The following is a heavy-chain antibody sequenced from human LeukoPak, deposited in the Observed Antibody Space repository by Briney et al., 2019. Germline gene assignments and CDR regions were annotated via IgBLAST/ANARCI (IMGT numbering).Heavy chain of an antibody. J-gene: IGHJ6*03. V-gene: IGHV3-23*01. Sequence: GGSLRLSCAASGFTFNSYAMSWVRQGPGKGLEWVSAITGTGGSTYYADSVKGRFTISRDNSKNTLYLQMNSLRAEDTAVYYCAKARDYYYYYMDVWGKGTTVTVSS. CDR1: GFTFNSYA. CDR3: AKARDYYYYYMDV. CDR2: ITGTGGST. D-gene: IGHD5-12*01.